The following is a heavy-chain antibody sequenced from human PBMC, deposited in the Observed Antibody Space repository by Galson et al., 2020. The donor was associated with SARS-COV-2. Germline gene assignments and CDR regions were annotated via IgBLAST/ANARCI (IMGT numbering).Heavy chain of an antibody. Sequence: SGPTLVKPTEPLTLTRTFSGLSLTSGVGVGWMRQPPGEALEGLARIYWNDDKRYSPSLRSRLTITKDPSKNQVVLTMTNMDPVDTATYLCAHNLPRTYGPGSYYCACWGLGTLVTVAS. J-gene: IGHJ4*02. CDR3: AHNLPRTYGPGSYYCAC. CDR2: IYWNDDK. V-gene: IGHV2-5*01. D-gene: IGHD3-10*01. CDR1: GLSLTSGVG.